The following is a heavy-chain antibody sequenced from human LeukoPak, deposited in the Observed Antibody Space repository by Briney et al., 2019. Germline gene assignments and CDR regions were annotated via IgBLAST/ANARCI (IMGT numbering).Heavy chain of an antibody. CDR2: MSSSGTKI. J-gene: IGHJ4*02. V-gene: IGHV3-11*04. CDR1: GFTLIDYY. CDR3: ARGGWETYFDY. Sequence: SGGSPRLSCAASGFTLIDYYMSWIRQAPGRGLEWVSYMSSSGTKIYYTGSVKGRFTISMDIAKKSVYLQMNSLRAEDTAVNYCARGGWETYFDYWGLGTLVTVSS. D-gene: IGHD1-26*01.